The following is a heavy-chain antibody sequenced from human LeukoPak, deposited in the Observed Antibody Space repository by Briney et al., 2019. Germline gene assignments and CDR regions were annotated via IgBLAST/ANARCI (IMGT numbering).Heavy chain of an antibody. Sequence: GGSLRLSCAASGFTFNTYSMTRVRQAPGKGLEWVSAITGSGAYTDYADSVQGRFTISRDNSKNTLYLQMNSLKAEDTAVYYCAKRSQDSSGYFDYWGQGALVTVSS. V-gene: IGHV3-23*01. CDR1: GFTFNTYS. D-gene: IGHD3-22*01. J-gene: IGHJ4*02. CDR3: AKRSQDSSGYFDY. CDR2: ITGSGAYT.